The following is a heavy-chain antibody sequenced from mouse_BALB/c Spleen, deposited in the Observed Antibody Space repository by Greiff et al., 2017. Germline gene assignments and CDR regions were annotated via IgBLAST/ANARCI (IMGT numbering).Heavy chain of an antibody. V-gene: IGHV5-9-3*01. J-gene: IGHJ1*01. Sequence: EVKLVESGGGLVKPGGSLKLSCAASGFTFSSYAMSWVRQTPEKRLEWVATISSGGSYTYYPDSVKGRFTISRVNAKNTLYLQMSSLRSEDTAMYYCARQGDWYFDVWGAGTTVTVSS. CDR2: ISSGGSYT. CDR1: GFTFSSYA. CDR3: ARQGDWYFDV.